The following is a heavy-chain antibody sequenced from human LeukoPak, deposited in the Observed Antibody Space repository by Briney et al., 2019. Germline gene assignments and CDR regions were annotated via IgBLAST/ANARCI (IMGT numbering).Heavy chain of an antibody. CDR1: GFTFSSYS. V-gene: IGHV3-48*01. D-gene: IGHD3-3*01. CDR2: ISSSSSTI. Sequence: GGSLRLSCAASGFTFSSYSMNWVRQAPGKGLEWVSYISSSSSTIYYADSVKGRFTISRDNAKNSLYLQMNSLRAEDTAVYYCACPYYDFWSGYFGMDVWGKGTTVTVSS. CDR3: ACPYYDFWSGYFGMDV. J-gene: IGHJ6*04.